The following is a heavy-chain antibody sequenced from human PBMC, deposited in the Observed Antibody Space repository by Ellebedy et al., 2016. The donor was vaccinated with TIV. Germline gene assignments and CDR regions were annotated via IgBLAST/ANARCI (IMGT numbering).Heavy chain of an antibody. V-gene: IGHV3-21*01. Sequence: GGSLRLXXDASGFTFSIYSLNWARQTPGKGLEWVSSIDGKSDNILYADSVKGRFTISRDNAKNSLYLQMDSLRAEDTAVYYCARAGSYLSEAVFYWGQGTLVTVS. CDR3: ARAGSYLSEAVFY. CDR2: IDGKSDNI. D-gene: IGHD3-10*01. CDR1: GFTFSIYS. J-gene: IGHJ4*02.